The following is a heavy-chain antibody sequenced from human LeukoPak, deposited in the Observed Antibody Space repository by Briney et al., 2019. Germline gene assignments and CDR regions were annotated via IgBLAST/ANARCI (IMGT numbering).Heavy chain of an antibody. V-gene: IGHV4-4*07. D-gene: IGHD3-16*01. Sequence: PSETLSLTCTVSGGSITSYYWSWIRQPAGKGLEWIGRIYTRGSTNYNPSLKSRVTVSVDTSRNQFSLKLTSVTAADTAVYYCARWGLGSRYFDYWGQGTLVTVSS. CDR1: GGSITSYY. CDR2: IYTRGST. CDR3: ARWGLGSRYFDY. J-gene: IGHJ4*02.